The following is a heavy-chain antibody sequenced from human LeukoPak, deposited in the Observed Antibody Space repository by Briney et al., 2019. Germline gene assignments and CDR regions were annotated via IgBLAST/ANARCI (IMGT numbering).Heavy chain of an antibody. J-gene: IGHJ4*02. D-gene: IGHD3-22*01. CDR2: INPNSGGT. Sequence: ASVKVSCKASGYTFTGYYMHWLRQAPGQGLEWMGGINPNSGGTNYAQKFQGRVTMTRDTSISTAYMELSRLRSDDTAVYYCARDHYYDSSGPIYWGQGTLVTVSS. CDR1: GYTFTGYY. V-gene: IGHV1-2*02. CDR3: ARDHYYDSSGPIY.